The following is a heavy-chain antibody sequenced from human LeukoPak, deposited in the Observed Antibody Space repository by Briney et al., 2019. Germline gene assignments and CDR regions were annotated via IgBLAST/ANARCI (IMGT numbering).Heavy chain of an antibody. V-gene: IGHV1-69*01. D-gene: IGHD4-11*01. CDR2: LIPLFGRA. CDR1: GGTFRNYA. CDR3: ASPKEYSDYYFDY. J-gene: IGHJ4*02. Sequence: SVKVSCKASGGTFRNYAISWVRQAPGQGLEWMGGLIPLFGRAEYAQRFQGRVTITADESTNTAYVELSSLTSEDTAVYYCASPKEYSDYYFDYWGQGTLVTVSS.